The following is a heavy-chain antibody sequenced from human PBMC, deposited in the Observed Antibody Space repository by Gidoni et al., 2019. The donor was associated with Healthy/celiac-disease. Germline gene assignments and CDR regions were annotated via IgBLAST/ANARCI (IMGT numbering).Heavy chain of an antibody. CDR3: ARDGYDIVVVPAAIPGPQYNWFDP. D-gene: IGHD2-2*02. J-gene: IGHJ5*02. Sequence: QVQLVQSGAEVKKPGASVKVSCKASGYTFTSYGISWVRQAPGQGLEWMGWISAYNGNTNYAQKLQGRVTMTTDTSTSTAYMELRSLRSDDTAVYYCARDGYDIVVVPAAIPGPQYNWFDPWGQGTLVTVSS. CDR2: ISAYNGNT. V-gene: IGHV1-18*04. CDR1: GYTFTSYG.